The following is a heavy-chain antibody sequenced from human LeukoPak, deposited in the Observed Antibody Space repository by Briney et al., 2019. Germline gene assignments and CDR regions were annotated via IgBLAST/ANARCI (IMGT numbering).Heavy chain of an antibody. Sequence: SETLSLTCAVYGGSFSDFYCTWIRQPPGKGLEWIGEINHSGNTKYNPSLKSRVAILLDTSKNQFSLKVRSVTAADTAVYYCATTRGVITLDGYHYYIDVWGKGTTVTVSS. CDR3: ATTRGVITLDGYHYYIDV. D-gene: IGHD3-10*01. V-gene: IGHV4-34*01. J-gene: IGHJ6*03. CDR1: GGSFSDFY. CDR2: INHSGNT.